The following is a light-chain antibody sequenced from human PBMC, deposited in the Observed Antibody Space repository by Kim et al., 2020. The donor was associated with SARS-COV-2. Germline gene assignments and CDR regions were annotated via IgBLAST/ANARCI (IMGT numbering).Light chain of an antibody. J-gene: IGKJ5*01. CDR3: QQRSNWPLIT. Sequence: PGERATLSCRASQSISVHLAWYQQKPGQAPRLLIYDASDRATGIPARFSGSGSGTDFTLTISSLEPEDFAVYYCQQRSNWPLITFGQGTRLEIK. V-gene: IGKV3-11*01. CDR2: DAS. CDR1: QSISVH.